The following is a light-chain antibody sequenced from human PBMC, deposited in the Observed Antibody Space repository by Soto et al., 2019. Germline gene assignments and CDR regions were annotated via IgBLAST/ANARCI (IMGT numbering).Light chain of an antibody. Sequence: EIVLTQSPGTLSLSPGERATLSCRASQSVSSSYLAWYQQKPGQASRLLIDGASSRATGIPDRFSGSGSGTDFTLTISRLEPEDFAGYYCQQYGSSPPLYSFGQGTKLEIK. CDR1: QSVSSSY. V-gene: IGKV3-20*01. CDR3: QQYGSSPPLYS. CDR2: GAS. J-gene: IGKJ2*01.